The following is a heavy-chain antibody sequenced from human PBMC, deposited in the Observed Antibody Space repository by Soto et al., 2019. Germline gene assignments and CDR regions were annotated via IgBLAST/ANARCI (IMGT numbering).Heavy chain of an antibody. CDR2: ISYDGSNK. V-gene: IGHV3-30-3*01. Sequence: QVQLVESGGGVVQPGRSLRLSCAASGFTFSSYAMHWVRQAPGKGLEWVAVISYDGSNKYYADSVKGRFTISRDNSKNTLYLQMNSLRAEDTAGYYCARDNSPYSSGWHNRHFDYWGQGTLVTVSS. CDR3: ARDNSPYSSGWHNRHFDY. D-gene: IGHD6-19*01. CDR1: GFTFSSYA. J-gene: IGHJ4*02.